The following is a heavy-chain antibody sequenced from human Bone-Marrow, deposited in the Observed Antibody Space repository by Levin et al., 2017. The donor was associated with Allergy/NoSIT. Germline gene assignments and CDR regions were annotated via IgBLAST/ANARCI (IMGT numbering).Heavy chain of an antibody. CDR3: ARDRRSSRALPPGYYYYMDV. D-gene: IGHD2-2*01. J-gene: IGHJ6*03. CDR1: GFAFDMYA. V-gene: IGHV3-30-3*01. CDR2: IAYDGGNK. Sequence: GESLKISCSASGFAFDMYALHWVRQAPGKGLEWVAVIAYDGGNKYYADSVKGRFTISRDNSDNILHLQMNSLRPEDTAVYSCARDRRSSRALPPGYYYYMDVWGAGTTVTVSS.